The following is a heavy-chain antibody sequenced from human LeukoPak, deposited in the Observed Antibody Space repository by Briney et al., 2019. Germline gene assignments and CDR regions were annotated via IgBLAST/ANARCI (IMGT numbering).Heavy chain of an antibody. V-gene: IGHV1-24*01. Sequence: ASVKVSCKVSGYTLTELSMHWVRQAPGKGLEWMGGFDPEDGETIYAQKFRGRVTMTEDTSTDTAYMELSSLRSEDTAVYYCATTNPHYYGSGITSPQGWYYGMDVWGQGTTVTVSS. CDR1: GYTLTELS. CDR2: FDPEDGET. D-gene: IGHD3-10*01. CDR3: ATTNPHYYGSGITSPQGWYYGMDV. J-gene: IGHJ6*02.